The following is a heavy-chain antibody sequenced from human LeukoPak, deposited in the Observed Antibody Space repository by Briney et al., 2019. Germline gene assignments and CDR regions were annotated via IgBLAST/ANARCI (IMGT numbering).Heavy chain of an antibody. CDR3: ARVHYYYDSSGYYYRGFDY. D-gene: IGHD3-22*01. CDR1: GFTFDDYG. V-gene: IGHV3-20*04. Sequence: GGSLRLSCAASGFTFDDYGMSWVRQAPGKGLEWVSGINWNGGRTGYADSVKGRFTISRDNAKNSLYLQMNSLRAEDTALYYCARVHYYYDSSGYYYRGFDYWGQGTLVTVSS. CDR2: INWNGGRT. J-gene: IGHJ4*02.